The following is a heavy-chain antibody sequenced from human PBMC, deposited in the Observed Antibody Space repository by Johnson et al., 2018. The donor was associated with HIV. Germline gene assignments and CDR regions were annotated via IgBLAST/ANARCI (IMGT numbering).Heavy chain of an antibody. CDR1: GFTFSNYG. V-gene: IGHV3-30*02. CDR3: ARDHWDWVGATDAFDI. CDR2: IRYDGSNK. Sequence: QVQVVESGGGVVQPGGSLRLSCEVSGFTFSNYGMHWVRQAPGKGLEWVAFIRYDGSNKYYAASVKGRFTIFRDNSKNTLYMQMKSLRAEDTAVYYCARDHWDWVGATDAFDIWGQGTMVTVSS. J-gene: IGHJ3*02. D-gene: IGHD1-26*01.